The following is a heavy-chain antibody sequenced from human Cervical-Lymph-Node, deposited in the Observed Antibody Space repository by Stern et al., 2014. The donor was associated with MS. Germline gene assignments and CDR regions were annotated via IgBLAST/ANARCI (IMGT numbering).Heavy chain of an antibody. CDR1: GGSISSSSYY. D-gene: IGHD2-15*01. CDR2: IYYSGST. Sequence: QVQLQQSGPGLLKPSETLSLTCTVSGGSISSSSYYWGWIRQPPGKGLERIGSIYYSGSTYYNPSLKSRVTISVDTSKNQFSLKLSSVTAADTAVYYCARHKDDLYYFGYWGQGTLVTVSS. J-gene: IGHJ4*02. V-gene: IGHV4-39*01. CDR3: ARHKDDLYYFGY.